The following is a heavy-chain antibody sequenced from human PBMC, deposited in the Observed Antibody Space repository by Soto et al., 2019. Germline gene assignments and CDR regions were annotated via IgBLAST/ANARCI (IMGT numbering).Heavy chain of an antibody. V-gene: IGHV1-2*02. Sequence: ASVKVSCKASGYTFTGYYMHWLRQAPGQGLEWMGWINPNSGGTNYAQKFQGRVTMTRDTSISTAYMELSRLRSDDTAVYYCARDSAYCSSTSCPEPASYYYYGMDVWGQGTTVTVSS. CDR3: ARDSAYCSSTSCPEPASYYYYGMDV. CDR2: INPNSGGT. CDR1: GYTFTGYY. J-gene: IGHJ6*02. D-gene: IGHD2-2*01.